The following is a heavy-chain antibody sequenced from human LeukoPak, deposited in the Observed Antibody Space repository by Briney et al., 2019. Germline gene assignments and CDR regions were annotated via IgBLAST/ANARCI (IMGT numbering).Heavy chain of an antibody. Sequence: SVKVSCKASGGTFSSYAISWVRQAPGQGLEWMGRIVPILGTANYAQKFQGRVTITADESTSTAYMELSSLRSEDTAVYYCARDRGGNSGGLDIWGQGTMVTVSS. CDR1: GGTFSSYA. J-gene: IGHJ3*02. CDR2: IVPILGTA. V-gene: IGHV1-69*11. D-gene: IGHD4-23*01. CDR3: ARDRGGNSGGLDI.